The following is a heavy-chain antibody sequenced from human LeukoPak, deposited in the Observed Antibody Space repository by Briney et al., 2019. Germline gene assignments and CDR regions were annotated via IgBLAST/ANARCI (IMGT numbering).Heavy chain of an antibody. CDR2: INHSGST. D-gene: IGHD3-9*01. J-gene: IGHJ4*02. CDR3: ARGHYHTSNYLDY. Sequence: SETLSLTCAVYGGSFSGYYWSWIRQPPGKGLEWIGEINHSGSTNYNPSLKSRVTISVDTSKNQFSLKLSSVTAADTAVYYCARGHYHTSNYLDYWGQGTLVTVSS. V-gene: IGHV4-34*01. CDR1: GGSFSGYY.